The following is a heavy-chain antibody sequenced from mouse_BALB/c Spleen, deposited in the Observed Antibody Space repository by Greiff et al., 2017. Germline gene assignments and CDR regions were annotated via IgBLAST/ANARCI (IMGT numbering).Heavy chain of an antibody. J-gene: IGHJ1*01. V-gene: IGHV2-9*02. CDR3: ARERVYGYGRYWYFDV. CDR2: IWAGGST. CDR1: GFSLTSYG. D-gene: IGHD2-2*01. Sequence: QVQLKESGPGLVAPSQSLSITCTVSGFSLTSYGVHWVRQPPGKGLEWLGVIWAGGSTNYNSALMSRLSISKDNSKSQVFLKMNSLQTDDTAMYYGARERVYGYGRYWYFDVWGAGTTVTVSS.